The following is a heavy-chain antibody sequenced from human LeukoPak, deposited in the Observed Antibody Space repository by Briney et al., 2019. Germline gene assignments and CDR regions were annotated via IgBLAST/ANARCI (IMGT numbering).Heavy chain of an antibody. D-gene: IGHD1-7*01. CDR3: ARAKLHGNWFDP. J-gene: IGHJ5*02. Sequence: AAVNDSCMASVCTFPSYDSNGVRQATGRGLEWMRWMNPNSGNTGYAQKCEGRVTMTRNTSISTAYMELSSLRPEDTAVYYCARAKLHGNWFDPWGQGTLVTVSS. CDR2: MNPNSGNT. CDR1: VCTFPSYD. V-gene: IGHV1-8*01.